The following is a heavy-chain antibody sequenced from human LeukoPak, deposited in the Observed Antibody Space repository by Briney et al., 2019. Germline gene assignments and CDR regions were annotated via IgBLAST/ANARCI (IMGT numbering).Heavy chain of an antibody. CDR1: GFTFSSYS. V-gene: IGHV3-21*01. J-gene: IGHJ4*02. Sequence: PGGSLRLSCAASGFTFSSYSMNWVRQAPGKGLEWVSSISSDSNYIFYADSVQGRFTISRDNSKRMVYLQMNSLRAEDTAVYYCARDLSEKYSSDYWGQGTLVTVSS. D-gene: IGHD2/OR15-2a*01. CDR2: ISSDSNYI. CDR3: ARDLSEKYSSDY.